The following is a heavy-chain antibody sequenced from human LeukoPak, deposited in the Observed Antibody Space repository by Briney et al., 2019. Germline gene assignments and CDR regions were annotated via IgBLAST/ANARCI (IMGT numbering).Heavy chain of an antibody. J-gene: IGHJ5*02. CDR1: GGSISSYY. D-gene: IGHD4-17*01. Sequence: SETLSLTCTVSGGSISSYYWSWIRQPPGKGLEWIGYIYYSGSTNYNPSLKSRVTISVDTSKNQFSLKLSSVTAADTAVYYCARAESYGDRTPFDPWGQGTLVTVSS. V-gene: IGHV4-59*01. CDR3: ARAESYGDRTPFDP. CDR2: IYYSGST.